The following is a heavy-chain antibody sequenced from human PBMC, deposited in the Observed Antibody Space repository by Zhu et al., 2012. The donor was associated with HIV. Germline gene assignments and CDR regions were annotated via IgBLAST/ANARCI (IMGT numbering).Heavy chain of an antibody. CDR2: IYYSGST. J-gene: IGHJ4*02. Sequence: QVQLQESGPGLVKPSETLSLTCTVSGGSTSSSSYYWGWIRQPPGKGLGWIGSIYYSGSTYYNPSLKSRVTISVDTSKNQFSLKLSSVTAADTAVYYCARHRGAAAGFYWGQGTLVTVSS. CDR1: GGSTSSSSYY. D-gene: IGHD6-13*01. CDR3: ARHRGAAAGFY. V-gene: IGHV4-39*01.